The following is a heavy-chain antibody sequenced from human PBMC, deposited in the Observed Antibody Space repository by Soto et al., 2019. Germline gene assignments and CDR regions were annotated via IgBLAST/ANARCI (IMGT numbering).Heavy chain of an antibody. CDR2: IKSKTDGGTT. Sequence: EVQLVESGGGLVKPGGSLRLSCAASGFTFSNAWMNWVRQAPGKGLEWVGRIKSKTDGGTTDYAAPVKGRFTISRDDSKNTLYLQMNSLKTEDTAVYYCTTDRTKDTAMANIGYYYYGMDVWGQGTTVTVSS. J-gene: IGHJ6*02. D-gene: IGHD5-18*01. CDR1: GFTFSNAW. V-gene: IGHV3-15*07. CDR3: TTDRTKDTAMANIGYYYYGMDV.